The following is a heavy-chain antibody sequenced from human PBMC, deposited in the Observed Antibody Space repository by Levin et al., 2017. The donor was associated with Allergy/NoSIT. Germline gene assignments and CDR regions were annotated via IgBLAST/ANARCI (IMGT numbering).Heavy chain of an antibody. D-gene: IGHD1-1*01. J-gene: IGHJ4*02. CDR2: IYYSGST. V-gene: IGHV4-39*01. CDR1: GGSISSSSYY. CDR3: ARLNDDY. Sequence: SQTRSLTCTVSGGSISSSSYYWGWIRQPPGKGLEWIGSIYYSGSTYYNPSLKSRVTISVDTSKNQFSLKLSSVTAADTAVYYCARLNDDYWGQGTLVTVSS.